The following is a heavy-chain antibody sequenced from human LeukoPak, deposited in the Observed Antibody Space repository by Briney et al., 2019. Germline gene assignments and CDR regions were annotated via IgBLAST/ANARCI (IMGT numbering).Heavy chain of an antibody. CDR3: ARVDTVMVTDY. J-gene: IGHJ4*02. CDR1: GGTFSSYA. CDR2: IIPIFGTA. Sequence: SVKVSCKASGGTFSSYAISWVRQAPGQGLEWMGGIIPIFGTANYAQKFQGRVTITADESTSTAYMELRSLRSDDTAVYYCARVDTVMVTDYWGQGTLVTVSS. D-gene: IGHD5-18*01. V-gene: IGHV1-69*13.